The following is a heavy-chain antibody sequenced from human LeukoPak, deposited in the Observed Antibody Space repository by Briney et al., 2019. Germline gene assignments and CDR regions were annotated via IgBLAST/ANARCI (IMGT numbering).Heavy chain of an antibody. CDR3: ARGAAVAGLDY. J-gene: IGHJ4*02. CDR2: IYHSGST. CDR1: GGSISSSNW. V-gene: IGHV4-4*02. D-gene: IGHD6-19*01. Sequence: SETLSLTCAVSGGSISSSNWWSWVRQPPGKGLEWIGEIYHSGSTNYNPSLESRVTISVDKSKNQFSLKLSSVTAADTAVYYCARGAAVAGLDYWGQGTLVTVSS.